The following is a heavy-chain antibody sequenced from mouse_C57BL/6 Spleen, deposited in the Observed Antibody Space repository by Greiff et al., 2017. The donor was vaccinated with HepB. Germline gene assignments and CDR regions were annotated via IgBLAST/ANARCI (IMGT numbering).Heavy chain of an antibody. CDR3: ARDPYYDYDAGYFDV. D-gene: IGHD2-4*01. V-gene: IGHV5-16*01. Sequence: EVQVVESEGGLVQPGSSMKLSCTASGFTFSDYYMAWVRQVPEKGLEWVANINYDGSSTYYLDSLKSRFIISRDNAKNILYLQMSSLKSEDTATYYCARDPYYDYDAGYFDVWGTGTTVTVSS. J-gene: IGHJ1*03. CDR2: INYDGSST. CDR1: GFTFSDYY.